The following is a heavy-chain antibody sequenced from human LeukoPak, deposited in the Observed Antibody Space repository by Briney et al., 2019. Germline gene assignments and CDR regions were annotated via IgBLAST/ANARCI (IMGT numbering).Heavy chain of an antibody. Sequence: GGSLRLSCAASGFTFDDYAMHWVRQAPGKGLEWVSGISWNSGSIGYADSVKGRFTISRDNAKNSLYLQMNSLRAEDTALYYCAGGLQQWLVLDYWGQGTLVTVSS. CDR3: AGGLQQWLVLDY. J-gene: IGHJ4*02. V-gene: IGHV3-9*01. CDR1: GFTFDDYA. D-gene: IGHD6-19*01. CDR2: ISWNSGSI.